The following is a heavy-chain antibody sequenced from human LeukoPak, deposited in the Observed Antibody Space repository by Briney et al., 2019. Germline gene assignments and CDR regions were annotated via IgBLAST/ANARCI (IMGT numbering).Heavy chain of an antibody. V-gene: IGHV3-7*01. CDR2: IKQDGGEK. D-gene: IGHD6-13*01. J-gene: IGHJ4*02. Sequence: PGGSRRLSCAASGFTFSNYWMNWVRPAPGRGLEWVANIKQDGGEKSYVDSVKGRFTISRDNAKNSLYLQMNSLRAEDTAVYYCASIAADDPFDYWGQGTLVTVSS. CDR1: GFTFSNYW. CDR3: ASIAADDPFDY.